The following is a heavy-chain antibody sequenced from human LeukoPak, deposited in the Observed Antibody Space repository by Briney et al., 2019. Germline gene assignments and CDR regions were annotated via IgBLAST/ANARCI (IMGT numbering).Heavy chain of an antibody. CDR3: AYCSSTSCPYY. D-gene: IGHD2-2*01. Sequence: ASVKVSCKASGYTFTSYYMHWVRQAPGQGLEWMGIINPSGGSTSYAQKFQGRVTMTRDTSTSTVYMELSSLRSEVTAVYYCAYCSSTSCPYYWGQGTLVTVSS. V-gene: IGHV1-46*03. CDR2: INPSGGST. CDR1: GYTFTSYY. J-gene: IGHJ4*02.